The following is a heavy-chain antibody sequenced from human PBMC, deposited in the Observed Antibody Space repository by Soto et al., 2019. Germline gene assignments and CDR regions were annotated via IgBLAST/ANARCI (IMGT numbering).Heavy chain of an antibody. CDR2: IYYSGST. CDR3: AREGLGSREDYYYYGMDV. Sequence: SETLSLTCTVSGGSISSGGYYWSWIRQHPGKGLEWIGYIYYSGSTYYNPSLKSRVTISVDTSKNQFSLKLSSVTAADTAVYYCAREGLGSREDYYYYGMDVWGQGTTVTGS. V-gene: IGHV4-31*03. CDR1: GGSISSGGYY. D-gene: IGHD2-15*01. J-gene: IGHJ6*02.